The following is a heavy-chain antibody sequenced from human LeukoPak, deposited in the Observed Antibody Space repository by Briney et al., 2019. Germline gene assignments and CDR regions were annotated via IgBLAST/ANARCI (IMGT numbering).Heavy chain of an antibody. CDR3: AKDQSYWNEGFDY. Sequence: GGSLELSCAASGFTFSSYVMSWVRQAPGKGLEWVSAISGSGGSTYYADSVKGRFTISRDNSKNTVYLQMNSLRAEDTAVYYCAKDQSYWNEGFDYWCQGTLVTVSS. J-gene: IGHJ4*02. CDR2: ISGSGGST. V-gene: IGHV3-23*01. CDR1: GFTFSSYV. D-gene: IGHD1-1*01.